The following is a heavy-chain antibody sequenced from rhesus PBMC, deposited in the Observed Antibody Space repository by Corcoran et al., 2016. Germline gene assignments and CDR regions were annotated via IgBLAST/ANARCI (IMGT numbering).Heavy chain of an antibody. CDR3: AGWGGSTTVTAHTSLDV. CDR1: GGSISSHF. Sequence: QVQLQESGPGLVKPLETLSLTCAFSGGSISSHFWSWIRQPPGKRLEWIGYIYGSGSEPNHKPTHKSRDTLTQDTSNKQFDLKLSAVTAADTSVYDCAGWGGSTTVTAHTSLDVWGRGVLVTVSS. D-gene: IGHD4-29*01. V-gene: IGHV4S11*01. J-gene: IGHJ5-2*02. CDR2: IYGSGSEP.